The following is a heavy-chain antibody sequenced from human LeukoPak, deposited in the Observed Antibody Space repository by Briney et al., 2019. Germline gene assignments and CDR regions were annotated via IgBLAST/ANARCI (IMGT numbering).Heavy chain of an antibody. CDR3: AKRIQSAMATGY. V-gene: IGHV3-23*01. CDR2: ISATGGTT. Sequence: GGSLRLSCAASGFTFSSYGMSWVRQAPGKGLEWVSAISATGGTTYYADSVKGRFTISRDNSKNTLYLQMNSLRAEDTAVYYCAKRIQSAMATGYWGQGTLVTVSS. D-gene: IGHD5-18*01. CDR1: GFTFSSYG. J-gene: IGHJ4*02.